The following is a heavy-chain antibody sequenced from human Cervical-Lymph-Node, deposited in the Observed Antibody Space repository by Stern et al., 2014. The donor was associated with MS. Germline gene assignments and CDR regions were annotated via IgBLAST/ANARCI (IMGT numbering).Heavy chain of an antibody. CDR1: GGSISSYY. D-gene: IGHD3-22*01. Sequence: QLQLQESGPGLVKPSETLSLTCTVSGGSISSYYWRWIRQPPGKGLEWIGYIYYSGSTNYNPSLKSRVTISVDTSKNQFSLKLSSVTAADTAVYYCARLGYYDSSGYLVPFDIWGQGTMVTVSS. V-gene: IGHV4-59*01. CDR2: IYYSGST. CDR3: ARLGYYDSSGYLVPFDI. J-gene: IGHJ3*02.